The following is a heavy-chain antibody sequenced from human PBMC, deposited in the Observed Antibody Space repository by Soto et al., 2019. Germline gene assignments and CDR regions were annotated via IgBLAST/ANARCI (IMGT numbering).Heavy chain of an antibody. CDR1: GGTFSSYA. Sequence: GASVKVSCKASGGTFSSYAISWVRQAPGQGLEWMGGIIPIFGTANYAQKFQGRVTITADESTSTAYMELSSLRSEDTAVYYCARGVVVVAAPYYYYYGMDVWGQGTTVTVSS. V-gene: IGHV1-69*13. CDR3: ARGVVVVAAPYYYYYGMDV. D-gene: IGHD2-15*01. J-gene: IGHJ6*02. CDR2: IIPIFGTA.